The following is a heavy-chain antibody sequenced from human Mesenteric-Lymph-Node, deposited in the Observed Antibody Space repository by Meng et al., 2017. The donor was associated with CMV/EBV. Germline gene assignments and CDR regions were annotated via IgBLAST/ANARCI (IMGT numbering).Heavy chain of an antibody. CDR1: GFTFSIYS. CDR2: ISSSGGSA. J-gene: IGHJ6*02. Sequence: GESLKISCAASGFTFSIYSMNWVRQAPGKGLEWVSCISSSGGSAYYADSVKGRFTISRDNSKNTLYLQMNSLRAEDTAVYYCAKDRRGPDYYDFWSGYGMDVWGQGTTVTVS. D-gene: IGHD3-3*01. V-gene: IGHV3-23*01. CDR3: AKDRRGPDYYDFWSGYGMDV.